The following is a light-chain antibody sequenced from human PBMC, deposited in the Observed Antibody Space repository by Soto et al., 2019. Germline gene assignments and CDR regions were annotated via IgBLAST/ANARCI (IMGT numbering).Light chain of an antibody. Sequence: DIQMTQSPSTLSASAGDRVTITCRASQTINSWLAWYQHKPGKAPKLLIYKASSLESGVPSRFSGSGSGTEFTLTISSLQPDDFATYCCQQYNSYSYTFGQGTKLEIK. CDR3: QQYNSYSYT. CDR2: KAS. CDR1: QTINSW. V-gene: IGKV1-5*03. J-gene: IGKJ2*01.